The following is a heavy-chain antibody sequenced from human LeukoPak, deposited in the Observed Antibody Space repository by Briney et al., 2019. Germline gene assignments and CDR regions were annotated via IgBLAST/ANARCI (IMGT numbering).Heavy chain of an antibody. Sequence: SETLSLTCAVYGGSFGGYYWSWIRQPPGKGLEWIGEINHSGSTNYNPSLKSRVTISVDTSKNQFSLKLSSVTAADTAVYYCARTKYSSSWYLYWGQGTLVTVSS. J-gene: IGHJ4*02. CDR2: INHSGST. D-gene: IGHD6-13*01. CDR1: GGSFGGYY. CDR3: ARTKYSSSWYLY. V-gene: IGHV4-34*01.